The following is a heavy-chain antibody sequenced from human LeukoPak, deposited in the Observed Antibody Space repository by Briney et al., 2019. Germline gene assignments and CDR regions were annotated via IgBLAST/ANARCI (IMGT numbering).Heavy chain of an antibody. D-gene: IGHD1-26*01. CDR1: GFTFSSYS. CDR2: INSDGSST. Sequence: PGGSLRLSCAASGFTFSSYSMNWVRQAPGKGLVWVSRINSDGSSTSYADSVKGRFTISRDNAKNTLYLQMNSLRAEDTAVYYCARDRRNLYSGGFDYWGQGTLVTVSS. J-gene: IGHJ4*02. CDR3: ARDRRNLYSGGFDY. V-gene: IGHV3-74*01.